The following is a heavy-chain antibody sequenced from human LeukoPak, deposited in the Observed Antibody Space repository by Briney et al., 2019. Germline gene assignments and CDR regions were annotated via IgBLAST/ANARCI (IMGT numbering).Heavy chain of an antibody. CDR1: GFTFSSYG. Sequence: GGSLRLSCAASGFTFSSYGMHWVRQAPGKGLEWVAFIRYDGSNKYYADSVKGRFTISRDNSKNTLYLQMNSLRAEDTAVYYCAKDGDSSGYILDYWGQGTLVTVSS. J-gene: IGHJ4*02. CDR2: IRYDGSNK. CDR3: AKDGDSSGYILDY. D-gene: IGHD3-22*01. V-gene: IGHV3-30*02.